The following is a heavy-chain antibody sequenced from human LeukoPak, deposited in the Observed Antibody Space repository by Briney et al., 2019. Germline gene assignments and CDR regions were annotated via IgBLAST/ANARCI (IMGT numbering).Heavy chain of an antibody. CDR3: ARVRLDGDSDFDY. CDR2: IYYSGST. J-gene: IGHJ4*02. D-gene: IGHD4-17*01. CDR1: GGSISSSSYY. V-gene: IGHV4-39*01. Sequence: SETLSLTCTVSGGSISSSSYYWGWIRQPPGKGLEWIGSIYYSGSTYYNPSLKSRVTISVDTSKNQFSLKLSSVTAADTAVYYCARVRLDGDSDFDYWGQGTLVTVSS.